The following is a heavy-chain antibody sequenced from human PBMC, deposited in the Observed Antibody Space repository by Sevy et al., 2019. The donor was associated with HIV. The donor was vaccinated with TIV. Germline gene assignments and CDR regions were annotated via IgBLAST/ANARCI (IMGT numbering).Heavy chain of an antibody. Sequence: GGSLRLSCAASGFTFDDYAMHWVRQAPGKVLEWVSGVSCNSASIGYAGSVRGRFTISRDNAKNSLSLQMNSLTSEDTAFYYCTKDLGATLVPGYCYDGTCWPRDGFDIWAHGTMVTVSS. CDR2: VSCNSASI. CDR3: TKDLGATLVPGYCYDGTCWPRDGFDI. J-gene: IGHJ3*02. CDR1: GFTFDDYA. V-gene: IGHV3-9*01. D-gene: IGHD2-15*01.